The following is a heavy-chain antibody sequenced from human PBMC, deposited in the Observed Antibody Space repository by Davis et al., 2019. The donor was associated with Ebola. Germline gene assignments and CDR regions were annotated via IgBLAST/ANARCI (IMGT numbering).Heavy chain of an antibody. CDR3: TTPWMVRGVTPDY. D-gene: IGHD3-10*01. J-gene: IGHJ4*02. CDR1: GFTFSNAW. CDR2: IKSKTDSGAT. V-gene: IGHV3-15*01. Sequence: GESLKISCAASGFTFSNAWMSWVRQAPGKGLEWVGRIKSKTDSGATDYAAPVKGRFTISRDDSKNTLYLQMNSLKTEDTAVYYCTTPWMVRGVTPDYWGQGTLVTVSS.